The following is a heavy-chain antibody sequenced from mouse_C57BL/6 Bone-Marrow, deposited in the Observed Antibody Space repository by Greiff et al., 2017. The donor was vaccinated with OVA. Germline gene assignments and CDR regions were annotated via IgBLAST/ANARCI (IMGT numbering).Heavy chain of an antibody. CDR1: GFSLTSYG. V-gene: IGHV2-5*01. Sequence: VQGVESGPGLVQPSQSLSITCTVSGFSLTSYGVHWVRQSPGKGLEWLGVIWRGGSTDYNAAFMSRLSITKDNSKSQVFFKMNSLQADDTAIYYCAKKGLYGSSPYYAMDYWGQGTSVTVSS. D-gene: IGHD1-1*01. J-gene: IGHJ4*01. CDR3: AKKGLYGSSPYYAMDY. CDR2: IWRGGST.